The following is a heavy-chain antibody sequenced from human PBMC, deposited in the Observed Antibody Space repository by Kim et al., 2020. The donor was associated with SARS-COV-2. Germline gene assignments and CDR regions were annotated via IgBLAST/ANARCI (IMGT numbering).Heavy chain of an antibody. CDR1: GGSISSSSYY. V-gene: IGHV4-39*01. J-gene: IGHJ6*02. CDR3: AVVTRHYDYYYGMDV. D-gene: IGHD3-22*01. CDR2: IYYSGST. Sequence: SETLSLTCTVSGGSISSSSYYWGWIRQPPGKGLEWIVSIYYSGSTYYNPPLQSRVTISVDTSKNQFSLKLSSVTAADTALYYCAVVTRHYDYYYGMDVWGQGTTVTVSS.